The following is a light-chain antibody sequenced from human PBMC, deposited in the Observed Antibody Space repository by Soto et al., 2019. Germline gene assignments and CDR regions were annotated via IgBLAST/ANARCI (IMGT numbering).Light chain of an antibody. V-gene: IGKV3-20*01. Sequence: EIVLTQSPATLSLSPGDSATLSFTASQDIRIFLAWYHQKPGQAPRLLIHSASSRATGIPDRFSASGTGTDFTLTISRLEPEDFAVYYCQQYSASPRTFGQGTKVDIK. CDR3: QQYSASPRT. CDR2: SAS. CDR1: QDIRIF. J-gene: IGKJ1*01.